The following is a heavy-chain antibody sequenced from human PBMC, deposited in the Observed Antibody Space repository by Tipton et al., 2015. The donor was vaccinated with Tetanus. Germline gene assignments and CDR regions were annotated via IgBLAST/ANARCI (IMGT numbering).Heavy chain of an antibody. J-gene: IGHJ4*02. CDR2: VWYDGNMK. Sequence: SLRLSCAASGFTFSNFGMHWVRQAPGKGLEWVAVVWYDGNMKYSADSVKGRFSISRDNAKNTLYLQMNSLRVEDTAVYYCVRDGGSSGWLAYWGQGTLVTVSS. CDR1: GFTFSNFG. D-gene: IGHD6-19*01. CDR3: VRDGGSSGWLAY. V-gene: IGHV3-33*01.